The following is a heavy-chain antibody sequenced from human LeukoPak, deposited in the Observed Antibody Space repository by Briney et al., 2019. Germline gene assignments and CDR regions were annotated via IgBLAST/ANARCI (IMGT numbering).Heavy chain of an antibody. V-gene: IGHV3-49*04. D-gene: IGHD2-21*02. CDR3: TSKNGRRDCRGDYFDY. CDR2: IRCKAYGGTT. J-gene: IGHJ4*02. Sequence: GGSLRLSCIASGFTFADLFVGLGRQGPGKGLGWVGFIRCKAYGGTTEYATSVKGRFTISREDSKSIAYLQMNSLQTEDTAVYDCTSKNGRRDCRGDYFDYWGQGTLLTVSS. CDR1: GFTFADLF.